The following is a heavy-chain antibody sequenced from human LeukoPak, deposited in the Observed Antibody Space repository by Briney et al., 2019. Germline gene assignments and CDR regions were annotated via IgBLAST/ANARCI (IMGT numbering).Heavy chain of an antibody. CDR2: VYNSGST. J-gene: IGHJ6*02. V-gene: IGHV4-59*01. D-gene: IGHD3-10*01. CDR1: GGSISSYY. Sequence: KPTETLSLTCTVSGGSISSYYWSWIRQPPGKGLEWIGYVYNSGSTNYSPSLKSQVTISVDTSKNQFSLKLSSVTAADTAVYYCARVFGDHGSGSYYNFRYYGMDVWGQGTTVTLS. CDR3: ARVFGDHGSGSYYNFRYYGMDV.